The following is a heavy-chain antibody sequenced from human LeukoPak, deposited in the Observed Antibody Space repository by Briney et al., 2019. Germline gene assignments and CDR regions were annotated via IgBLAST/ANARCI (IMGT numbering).Heavy chain of an antibody. D-gene: IGHD1-7*01. J-gene: IGHJ5*02. CDR1: GGTFSSYA. CDR2: IIPIFGTA. V-gene: IGHV1-69*05. Sequence: ASVKVSCKASGGTFSSYAISWVRQAPGQGLEWMGGIIPIFGTANYAQKFQGRVTITTDESTSTAYMELSSLRSEDTAVYYCARLTGTNYNWFDPWGQGPLDTVSS. CDR3: ARLTGTNYNWFDP.